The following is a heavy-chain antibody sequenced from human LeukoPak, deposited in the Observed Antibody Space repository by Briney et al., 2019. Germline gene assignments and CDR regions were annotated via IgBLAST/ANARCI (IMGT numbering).Heavy chain of an antibody. D-gene: IGHD2-15*01. CDR1: GFTFSNYA. CDR2: ISGSGNST. CDR3: AREGYCSVNTCDRGPDF. V-gene: IGHV3-23*01. Sequence: PGGSLRLSCAASGFTFSNYAMSWVRQAPGRGLEWVSSISGSGNSTFYADSVKGRFTISRDNSKNALYLQLNSLRAEDTALYYCAREGYCSVNTCDRGPDFWGQATLVTVSS. J-gene: IGHJ4*02.